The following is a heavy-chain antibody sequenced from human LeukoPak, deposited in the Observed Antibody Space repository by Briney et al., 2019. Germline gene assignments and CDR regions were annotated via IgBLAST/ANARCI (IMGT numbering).Heavy chain of an antibody. D-gene: IGHD4-23*01. CDR1: GGSISSYY. J-gene: IGHJ3*02. CDR2: IYYSGST. V-gene: IGHV4-59*01. CDR3: AIYGGNSDAFDI. Sequence: SETLSLTCTVSGGSISSYYWSWIRQPPGKGLEWIGYIYYSGSTNYNPSLKSRVTISVDTSKNQFSLKLSSVTAADTAAYYCAIYGGNSDAFDIWGQGTMVTVSS.